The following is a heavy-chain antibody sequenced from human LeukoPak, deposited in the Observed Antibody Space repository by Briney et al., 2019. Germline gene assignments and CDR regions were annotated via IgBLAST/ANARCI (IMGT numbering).Heavy chain of an antibody. CDR1: GFTFSRNG. CDR3: ARDRSRGLYYFDY. J-gene: IGHJ4*02. CDR2: ISGSGDST. D-gene: IGHD6-25*01. Sequence: GGSLRLSCAASGFTFSRNGMTSVRQAPGKGLEGVSVISGSGDSTYYADSVKGRFTISRDNSKNTLYMQMNSLRAEDTAVYYCARDRSRGLYYFDYWGQGTLVTVSS. V-gene: IGHV3-23*01.